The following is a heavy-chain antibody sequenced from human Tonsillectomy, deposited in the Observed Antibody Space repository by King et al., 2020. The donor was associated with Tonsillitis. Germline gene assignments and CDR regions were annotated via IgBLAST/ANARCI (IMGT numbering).Heavy chain of an antibody. Sequence: VQLQESGPGLVKPSETLSLTCTVSGGSISSYYWSWIRPPPGKGLEWIGYIYYTGSANYNPSLKGRVTISVDTSKNQFSLKLSSVTAADTAVYYCARSLPNSSGLYGAFDYWGQGTLVTVSS. V-gene: IGHV4-59*01. D-gene: IGHD6-19*01. J-gene: IGHJ4*02. CDR2: IYYTGSA. CDR1: GGSISSYY. CDR3: ARSLPNSSGLYGAFDY.